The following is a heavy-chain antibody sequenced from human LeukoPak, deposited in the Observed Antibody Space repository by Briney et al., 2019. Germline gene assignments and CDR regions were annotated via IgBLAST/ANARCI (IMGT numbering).Heavy chain of an antibody. J-gene: IGHJ4*02. Sequence: GGSLRLSCAASGFTFSSYAMSWVRQAPGKGLEWFSTISGSGGSTYYADSVKGRFTISRDNSKNTLSLQMNSLRAEDTAIYYCAKEYSSGWYYFAYWGQGTLVTVSS. CDR3: AKEYSSGWYYFAY. D-gene: IGHD6-19*01. V-gene: IGHV3-23*01. CDR2: ISGSGGST. CDR1: GFTFSSYA.